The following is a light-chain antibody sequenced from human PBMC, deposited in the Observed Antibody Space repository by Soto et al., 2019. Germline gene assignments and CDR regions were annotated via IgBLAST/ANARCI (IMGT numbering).Light chain of an antibody. V-gene: IGKV1-39*01. CDR1: QSISTN. CDR2: TAS. CDR3: QQSTT. J-gene: IGKJ1*01. Sequence: DIQMTQFPSSLSASVGDRVTITCRASQSISTNLNWYQQKSGKAPKILIHTASTLQSGVPLRFSGSGSGTDFTLTISSLQPEDFATYYCQQSTTFGQGTKVEIK.